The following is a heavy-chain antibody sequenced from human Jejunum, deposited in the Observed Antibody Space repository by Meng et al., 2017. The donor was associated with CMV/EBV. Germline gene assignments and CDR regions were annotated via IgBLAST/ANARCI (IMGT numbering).Heavy chain of an antibody. CDR2: ISAGSDYI. D-gene: IGHD1-26*01. Sequence: ASGFAFSTYAMACVRQAPGTGLEWVSSISAGSDYIYYADSVKGRFTVSRDNAKNSLYLQMNSLRAEDTAVYYCARDLVAATAPNNWGQGTRVTVSS. CDR1: GFAFSTYA. CDR3: ARDLVAATAPNN. J-gene: IGHJ4*02. V-gene: IGHV3-21*01.